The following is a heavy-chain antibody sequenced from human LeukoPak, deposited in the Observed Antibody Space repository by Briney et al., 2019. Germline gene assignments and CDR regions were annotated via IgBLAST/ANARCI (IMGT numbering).Heavy chain of an antibody. CDR2: IYYSGST. D-gene: IGHD2-2*01. J-gene: IGHJ3*02. Sequence: SSETLSLTCAVYGGSFSGYYWSWIRQPPGKGLEWIGYIYYSGSTNYNPSLKSRVTISVDTSKNQFSLKLSSVTAADTAVYYCARHVSLAGWVVVPRLDAFDIWGQGTMVTVSS. CDR3: ARHVSLAGWVVVPRLDAFDI. V-gene: IGHV4-59*08. CDR1: GGSFSGYY.